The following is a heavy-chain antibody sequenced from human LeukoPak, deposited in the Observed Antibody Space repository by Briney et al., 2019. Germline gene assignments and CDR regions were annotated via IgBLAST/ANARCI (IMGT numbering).Heavy chain of an antibody. CDR1: GFTFSTYW. J-gene: IGHJ4*02. V-gene: IGHV3-7*05. Sequence: PGGSLRLSCAASGFTFSTYWMSWVRQAPGKGLEWVGNIKQDGSEKYYVDSVEGRFTISRDNAKNSLYLQMNSLRAEDTAVYYCARDRWGNDYWGQGTRVTVSS. CDR3: ARDRWGNDY. D-gene: IGHD3-16*01. CDR2: IKQDGSEK.